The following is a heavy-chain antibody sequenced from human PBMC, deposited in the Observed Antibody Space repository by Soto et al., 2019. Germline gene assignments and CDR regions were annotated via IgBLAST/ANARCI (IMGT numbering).Heavy chain of an antibody. CDR3: ARVEGGYFGSGSYGFDY. Sequence: EVQLVESGGGLVQPGGSLSLSCAASGFTFSNYWMTWVRQAPGKGLEWVANIKQDGSEKYYVDSVKGRCTISRDNAKNSVYLHMDSLRVEDTAVYYCARVEGGYFGSGSYGFDYWGQGSLVTVSS. D-gene: IGHD3-10*01. CDR1: GFTFSNYW. CDR2: IKQDGSEK. J-gene: IGHJ4*02. V-gene: IGHV3-7*01.